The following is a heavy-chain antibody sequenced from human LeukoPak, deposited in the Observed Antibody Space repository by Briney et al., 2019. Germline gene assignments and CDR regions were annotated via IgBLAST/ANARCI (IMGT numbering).Heavy chain of an antibody. J-gene: IGHJ3*02. Sequence: GGSLRLSCAASGFTFSSYAMSWVRQAPGKGLEWVSYISNSGGTICYADSVKGRFTISRDNARNSLYLQMNSLRAEDTAVYYCARATNWGYAFDIWGQGTVVTVSS. D-gene: IGHD7-27*01. CDR2: ISNSGGTI. CDR3: ARATNWGYAFDI. V-gene: IGHV3-48*03. CDR1: GFTFSSYA.